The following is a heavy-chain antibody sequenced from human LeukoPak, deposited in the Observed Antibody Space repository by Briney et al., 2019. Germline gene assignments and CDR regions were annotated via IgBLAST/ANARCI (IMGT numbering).Heavy chain of an antibody. D-gene: IGHD3/OR15-3a*01. CDR1: GGSISSSYYC. Sequence: TASETLSLTCTVSGGSISSSYYCWGWIRQPPGKGLEWIGSIYYSGSTYYHPSLKSRVTISVDTSKNQFSLKLRSVTAADTAVYYCARLFGTWGQGTLVTVSS. CDR3: ARLFGT. J-gene: IGHJ4*02. V-gene: IGHV4-39*01. CDR2: IYYSGST.